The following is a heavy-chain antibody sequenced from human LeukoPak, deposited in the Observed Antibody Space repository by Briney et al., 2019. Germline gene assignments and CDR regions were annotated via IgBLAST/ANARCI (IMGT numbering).Heavy chain of an antibody. D-gene: IGHD3-3*01. CDR2: INHSGST. CDR1: GGSISSSSYY. CDR3: ARGNYEFWSGYLSHYFDY. V-gene: IGHV4-39*07. J-gene: IGHJ4*02. Sequence: PSETLSLTCTVSGGSISSSSYYWGWIRQPPGKGLEWIGEINHSGSTNYNPSLKSRVTISVDTSKNQFSLKLSSVTAADTAVYYCARGNYEFWSGYLSHYFDYWGQGTLVTVSS.